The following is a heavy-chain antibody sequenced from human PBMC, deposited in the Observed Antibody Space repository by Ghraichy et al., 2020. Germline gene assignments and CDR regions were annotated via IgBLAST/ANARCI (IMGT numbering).Heavy chain of an antibody. V-gene: IGHV3-33*01. CDR3: ARATYSSSYPPVYYYGMDV. CDR2: IWYDGSNK. CDR1: GFTFSSYG. Sequence: GGSLRLSCAASGFTFSSYGMHWVRQAPGKGLEWVAVIWYDGSNKYYADSVKGRFTISRDNSKNTLYLQMNSLRAEDTAVYYCARATYSSSYPPVYYYGMDVWGQGTTVTVSS. D-gene: IGHD6-6*01. J-gene: IGHJ6*02.